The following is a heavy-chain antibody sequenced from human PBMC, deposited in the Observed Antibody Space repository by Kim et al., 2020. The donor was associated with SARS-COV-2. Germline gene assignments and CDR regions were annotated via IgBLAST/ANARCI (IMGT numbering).Heavy chain of an antibody. J-gene: IGHJ4*02. CDR1: GFTFDDYA. V-gene: IGHV3-9*01. D-gene: IGHD6-19*01. CDR3: AKDFSSGWKALYYFDY. CDR2: ISWNSGSI. Sequence: GGSLRLSCAASGFTFDDYAMHWVRQAPGKGLEWVSGISWNSGSIGYADSVKGRFTISRDNAKNSLYLQMNSLRAEDTALYYCAKDFSSGWKALYYFDYWGRGTLVTVSS.